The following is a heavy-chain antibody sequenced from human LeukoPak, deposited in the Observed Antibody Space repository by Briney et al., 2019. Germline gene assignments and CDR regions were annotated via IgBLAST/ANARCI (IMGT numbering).Heavy chain of an antibody. V-gene: IGHV3-30*18. D-gene: IGHD5-24*01. CDR3: AKDRDWCYFDY. J-gene: IGHJ4*02. CDR1: GFTFSSYG. Sequence: GGSLRLSCAASGFTFSSYGMHWVRQAPGKGLEWVAVISYDGSNKYYADSVKGRFTISRDNSKNTLYLQMNSLRAEDTAVYYCAKDRDWCYFDYWGQGTLVTVSS. CDR2: ISYDGSNK.